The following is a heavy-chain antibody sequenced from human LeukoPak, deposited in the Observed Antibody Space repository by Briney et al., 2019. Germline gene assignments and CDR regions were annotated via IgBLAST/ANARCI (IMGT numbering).Heavy chain of an antibody. Sequence: SETLSLTCTVTGGSISSYYWSWIRQPPGKGLEWIGYVYYSGTTNYNPSLKSRVIISVDTSKNQFSLKLSPVIAADTAVYYCARVGVDYSGNIIKYYFDYWGQGTLVTVSS. CDR2: VYYSGTT. V-gene: IGHV4-59*01. CDR3: ARVGVDYSGNIIKYYFDY. D-gene: IGHD4-23*01. J-gene: IGHJ4*02. CDR1: GGSISSYY.